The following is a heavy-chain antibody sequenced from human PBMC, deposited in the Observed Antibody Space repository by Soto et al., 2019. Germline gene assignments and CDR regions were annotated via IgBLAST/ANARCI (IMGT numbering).Heavy chain of an antibody. V-gene: IGHV3-30-3*01. J-gene: IGHJ4*02. CDR3: ASAGGLLVDY. CDR1: GFMFSSYA. Sequence: QVQLVESGGGVVQPGRSLRLSCAASGFMFSSYAMHWVRQDPGKGREWVAVKPYDGSNKYYAESVNGRFTISRDNSKNTLYLQMNSLRAEDTAVYYCASAGGLLVDYWGQGTLVTVSS. D-gene: IGHD1-26*01. CDR2: KPYDGSNK.